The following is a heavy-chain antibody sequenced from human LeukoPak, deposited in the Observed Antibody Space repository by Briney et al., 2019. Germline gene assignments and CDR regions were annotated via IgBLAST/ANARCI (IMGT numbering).Heavy chain of an antibody. CDR1: GFTFSSYS. CDR3: ARVDEYQLLYVEYFDY. Sequence: WGSLRLSCAASGFTFSSYSMNWVRQAPGKGLEWVSSISSSSSYIYYADSVKGRFTISRDNAKNSLYLQMNSLRAEDTAVYYCARVDEYQLLYVEYFDYWGQGTLVTVSS. CDR2: ISSSSSYI. J-gene: IGHJ4*02. D-gene: IGHD2-2*02. V-gene: IGHV3-21*01.